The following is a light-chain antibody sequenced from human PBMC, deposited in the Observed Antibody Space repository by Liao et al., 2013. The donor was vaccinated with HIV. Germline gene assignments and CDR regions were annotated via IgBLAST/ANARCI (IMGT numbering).Light chain of an antibody. J-gene: IGLJ2*01. CDR3: QAWDSSSDLV. CDR2: RDS. Sequence: SYELTQPPSVSVSPGQTANITCSGDTLGDKSPSWYQQRPGQSPVLVMYRDSHRPSGIPERFSGSNSGSTATLTISGTQAMDEADYYCQAWDSSSDLVFGGGTKLTVL. CDR1: TLGDKS. V-gene: IGLV3-1*01.